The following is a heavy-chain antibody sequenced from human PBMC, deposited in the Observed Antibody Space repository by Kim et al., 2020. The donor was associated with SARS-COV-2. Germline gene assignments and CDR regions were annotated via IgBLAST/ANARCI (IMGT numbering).Heavy chain of an antibody. V-gene: IGHV4-59*01. Sequence: SETLSLTCTVSGGSIGYYSWSWIRQTPGKGLEWIADIDYAGRTEYNPSLERRATMSLDTSKIQFYLTLSSVTAADTAVYYCARDPRPLSCGGDCYNFWYFDLWGRGTLVTVSS. CDR2: IDYAGRT. CDR1: GGSIGYYS. CDR3: ARDPRPLSCGGDCYNFWYFDL. D-gene: IGHD2-21*01. J-gene: IGHJ2*01.